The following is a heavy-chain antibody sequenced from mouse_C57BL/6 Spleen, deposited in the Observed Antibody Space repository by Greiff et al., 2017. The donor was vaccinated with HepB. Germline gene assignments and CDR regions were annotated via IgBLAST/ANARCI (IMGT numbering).Heavy chain of an antibody. V-gene: IGHV1-42*01. J-gene: IGHJ4*01. D-gene: IGHD2-3*01. CDR1: GYSFTGYY. CDR2: INPSTGGT. Sequence: EVQLQQSGPELVKPGASVKISCKASGYSFTGYYMNWVKQSPEKSLEWIGEINPSTGGTTYNQKFKAKATLTVDKSSSTAYMQLKSLTSEDSAVYYCAIRWLLGYYAMDYWGQGTSVTVSS. CDR3: AIRWLLGYYAMDY.